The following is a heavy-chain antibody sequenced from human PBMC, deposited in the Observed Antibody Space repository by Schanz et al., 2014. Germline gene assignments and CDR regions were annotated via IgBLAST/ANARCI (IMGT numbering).Heavy chain of an antibody. J-gene: IGHJ3*01. Sequence: QGQLVQSGAEVKKPGASVKVSCKASGYTFTSYGITWVRQAPGQGPEWMGWISAFDDKTDYAQNFQARLIMTTDTSTTTVYMELRGLRSDDTAVYYCARETTIITGGAFDVWGQGTMVTVSS. CDR2: ISAFDDKT. CDR1: GYTFTSYG. V-gene: IGHV1-18*01. D-gene: IGHD3-9*01. CDR3: ARETTIITGGAFDV.